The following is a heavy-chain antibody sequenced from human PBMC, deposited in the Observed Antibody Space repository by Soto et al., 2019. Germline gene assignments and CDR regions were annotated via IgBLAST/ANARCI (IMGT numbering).Heavy chain of an antibody. J-gene: IGHJ4*02. V-gene: IGHV1-18*01. Sequence: QVHLVQSGAEVKKPGASVKVSCKGSGYAFTTYGITWVRQAPGQGLEWMGWISAHNGNTNYAQKLQGRVTVTRDTSAGTAYMERRSLRSAATAVYCCARGRYGDYWGQGALVTVSS. CDR1: GYAFTTYG. CDR2: ISAHNGNT. D-gene: IGHD1-1*01. CDR3: ARGRYGDY.